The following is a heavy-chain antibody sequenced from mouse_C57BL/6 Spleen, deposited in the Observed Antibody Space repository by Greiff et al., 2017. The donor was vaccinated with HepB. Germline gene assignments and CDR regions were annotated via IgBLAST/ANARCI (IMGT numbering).Heavy chain of an antibody. J-gene: IGHJ4*01. CDR1: GYTFTSYW. V-gene: IGHV1-64*01. CDR3: ARGIPITTDGAMDY. D-gene: IGHD1-2*01. CDR2: IHPNSGST. Sequence: QVQLQQPGAELVKPGASVKLSCKASGYTFTSYWMHWVKQRPGQGLEWIGMIHPNSGSTNYNEKFKSKATLTVDKSSSTAYMQLSSLTSEDSAVYYCARGIPITTDGAMDYWGQGTSVTVSS.